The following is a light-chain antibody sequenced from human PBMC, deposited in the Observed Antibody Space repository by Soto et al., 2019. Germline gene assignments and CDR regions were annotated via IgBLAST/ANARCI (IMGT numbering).Light chain of an antibody. CDR1: SSNIGNNY. CDR3: GTWDSSLSVV. J-gene: IGLJ2*01. CDR2: ENN. V-gene: IGLV1-51*02. Sequence: QSVLTQPPSVSAPPGQKVTIPCSGSSSNIGNNYVSWYQQLPGTAPKLLIYENNKRPSGIPDRFSGSKSGTSATLGITGLQTGDEADYYCGTWDSSLSVVFGGGTKLTVL.